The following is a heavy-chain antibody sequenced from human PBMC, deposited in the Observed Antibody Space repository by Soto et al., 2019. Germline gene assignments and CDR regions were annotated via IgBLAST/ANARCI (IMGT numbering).Heavy chain of an antibody. J-gene: IGHJ4*02. CDR1: GFTFSSYA. D-gene: IGHD3-10*01. CDR2: ISGSGGST. CDR3: AKVPVWYYGSGSYLGPDY. V-gene: IGHV3-23*01. Sequence: PGGSLRLSCAASGFTFSSYAMSWVRQAPGKGLEWVSAISGSGGSTYYADSVKGRFTISRDNSKNTLYLQMNSLRAEDTAVYYCAKVPVWYYGSGSYLGPDYWGQGTLVTVSS.